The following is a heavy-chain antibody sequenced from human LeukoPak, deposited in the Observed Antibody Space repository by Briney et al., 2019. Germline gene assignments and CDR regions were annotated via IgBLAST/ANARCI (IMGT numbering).Heavy chain of an antibody. V-gene: IGHV4-34*01. CDR2: INHSGST. J-gene: IGHJ5*01. Sequence: SETLSLTCAVYGGSLSGYYWSWIRHPPGRGLEWIGEINHSGSTNYNPSLKSRVTISVDTSKNQFSLKLSSVTAADTAVYYCARVRLWSGYFFNWFDSWGQGTLVTVSS. CDR3: ARVRLWSGYFFNWFDS. D-gene: IGHD3-3*01. CDR1: GGSLSGYY.